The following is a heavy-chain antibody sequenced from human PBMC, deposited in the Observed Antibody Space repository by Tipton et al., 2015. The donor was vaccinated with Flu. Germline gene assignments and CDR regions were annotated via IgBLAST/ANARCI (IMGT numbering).Heavy chain of an antibody. CDR3: ARDPGDCGGDCYPIDY. D-gene: IGHD2-21*01. V-gene: IGHV4-59*01. CDR1: GGSISSYY. Sequence: TLSLTCTVSGGSISSYYWSWIRQPPGKGLEWIGYIYYSGSTDYNPSLKSRVTISVDTSKNQFSLKLSSVTAADTAVYYCARDPGDCGGDCYPIDYWGQGTLVTVSS. CDR2: IYYSGST. J-gene: IGHJ4*02.